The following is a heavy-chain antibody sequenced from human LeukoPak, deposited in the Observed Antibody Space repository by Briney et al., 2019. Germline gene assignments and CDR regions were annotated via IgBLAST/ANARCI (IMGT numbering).Heavy chain of an antibody. J-gene: IGHJ6*02. Sequence: ASVKVSCKASGYTFTGYYMHWVRQAPGQGLEWMGWINPNSGGTNYAQKFQGRVTMTRDTSISTAYMELSRLRSDDTAVYYCARVDQLDDFWSGYYRKHYYGMDVWGQGTTVTVSS. CDR1: GYTFTGYY. D-gene: IGHD3-3*01. CDR2: INPNSGGT. V-gene: IGHV1-2*02. CDR3: ARVDQLDDFWSGYYRKHYYGMDV.